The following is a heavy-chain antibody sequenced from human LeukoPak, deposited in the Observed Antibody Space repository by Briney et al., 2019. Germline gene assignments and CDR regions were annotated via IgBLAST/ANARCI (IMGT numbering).Heavy chain of an antibody. J-gene: IGHJ4*02. CDR1: GYSFTSYW. V-gene: IGHV5-51*01. CDR3: ARRGEEYYGSGSYSDY. CDR2: IYPGDSDT. D-gene: IGHD3-10*01. Sequence: KPGESLKISCKGSGYSFTSYWIGWVRQMPGKGLEWMGIIYPGDSDTRYSPSFQGQVTISADKSISTAYLQWSSLKASDTAMYYCARRGEEYYGSGSYSDYWGQGTLVTVSS.